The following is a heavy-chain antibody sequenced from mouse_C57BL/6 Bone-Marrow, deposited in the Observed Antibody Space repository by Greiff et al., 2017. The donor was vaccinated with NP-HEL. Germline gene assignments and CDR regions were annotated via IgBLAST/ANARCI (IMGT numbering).Heavy chain of an antibody. CDR3: AREKDTTVGGYFDY. CDR2: VYPYNGGT. D-gene: IGHD1-1*01. J-gene: IGHJ2*01. CDR1: GFTFTDYY. V-gene: IGHV1-36*01. Sequence: EVHLVESGPVLVKPGPSVKISCKASGFTFTDYYMHWVKQSHGKSLEWIGLVYPYNGGTSYNQKFKGKATLTVDTSSSTAYMELNSLTSEDSAVYYCAREKDTTVGGYFDYWGQGTTLTVSS.